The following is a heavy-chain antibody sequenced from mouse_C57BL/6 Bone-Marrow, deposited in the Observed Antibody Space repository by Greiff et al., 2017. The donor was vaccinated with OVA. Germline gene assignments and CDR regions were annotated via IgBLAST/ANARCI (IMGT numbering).Heavy chain of an antibody. Sequence: EVQLQQSGPELVKPGASVKISCKASGYTFTDYYMNWVKQSHGQSLEWIGDINPNNGGTSYNQKFKGKATLTVDKSSSTAYMELRSLTSEDSAVXYGARKVYYYGSSYGFAYWGQGTLVTVSA. V-gene: IGHV1-26*01. CDR1: GYTFTDYY. CDR3: ARKVYYYGSSYGFAY. CDR2: INPNNGGT. D-gene: IGHD1-1*01. J-gene: IGHJ3*01.